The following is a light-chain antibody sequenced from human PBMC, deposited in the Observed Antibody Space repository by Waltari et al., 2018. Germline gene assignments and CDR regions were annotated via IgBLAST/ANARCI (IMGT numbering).Light chain of an antibody. Sequence: QSVLTQPPSASGTPGQRVSISCSGSSSNIGRNFVSWYQPFPGTAPKVLIHSNSDRPSGVPDRFSGSKSGTSASLAISGLQSEDEADYYCAAWDDSLNGPVFGGGTKLTVL. CDR1: SSNIGRNF. CDR3: AAWDDSLNGPV. J-gene: IGLJ3*02. V-gene: IGLV1-44*01. CDR2: SNS.